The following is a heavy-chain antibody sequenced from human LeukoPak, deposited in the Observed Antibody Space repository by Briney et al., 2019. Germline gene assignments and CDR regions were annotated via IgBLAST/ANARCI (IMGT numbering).Heavy chain of an antibody. CDR1: GYTFTGYY. V-gene: IGHV1-2*04. CDR3: ARASGIVANYYYYYGMDV. Sequence: ASVKVSCKASGYTFTGYYMHWVRQAPGQGLEWMGWINPNSGGTNYAQKFQGWVTMTRDTSISTAFMELSRLRSDDTAVYYCARASGIVANYYYYYGMDVWGQGTTVTVSS. D-gene: IGHD5-12*01. J-gene: IGHJ6*02. CDR2: INPNSGGT.